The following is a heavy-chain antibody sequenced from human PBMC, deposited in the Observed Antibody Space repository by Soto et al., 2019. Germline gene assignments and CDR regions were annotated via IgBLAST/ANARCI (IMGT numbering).Heavy chain of an antibody. CDR2: ISGSGGST. V-gene: IGHV3-23*01. Sequence: RGSLRLACAASGFTFSSSAMSWARQAPGKGLEWVSAISGSGGSTYYADSMKGRFTVSRDNAKNSVYLDMNSLSAEDTAVYYCARESEDLTSNFDYWGQGTLVTVSS. CDR1: GFTFSSSA. J-gene: IGHJ4*02. CDR3: ARESEDLTSNFDY.